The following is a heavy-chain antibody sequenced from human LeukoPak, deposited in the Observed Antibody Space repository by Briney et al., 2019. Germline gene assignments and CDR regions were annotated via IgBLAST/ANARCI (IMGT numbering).Heavy chain of an antibody. CDR3: ASSIYSSEPPPHPLDY. Sequence: SETLSLTCTVSGGSISSYYWSWIRQPPGKGLEWIGYIYYSGSTNYNPSLKSRVTISVDTSKNQFSLKLSSVTAADTAVYYCASSIYSSEPPPHPLDYWGQGTLVTVSS. CDR2: IYYSGST. D-gene: IGHD4-11*01. CDR1: GGSISSYY. J-gene: IGHJ4*02. V-gene: IGHV4-59*01.